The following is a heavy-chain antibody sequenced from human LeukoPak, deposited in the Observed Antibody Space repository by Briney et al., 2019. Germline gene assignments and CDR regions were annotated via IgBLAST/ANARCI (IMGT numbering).Heavy chain of an antibody. CDR3: ARHLWFGELLSAPYYYYGMDV. CDR2: IYSGGST. D-gene: IGHD3-10*01. CDR1: GFTVSSNY. Sequence: PGGSLRLSCAASGFTVSSNYMSWVRQAPGKGLEWVSVIYSGGSTYYADSVKGRFTISRDNSKNTLYLQMNSLRAEDTAVYYCARHLWFGELLSAPYYYYGMDVWGQGTTVTVSS. J-gene: IGHJ6*02. V-gene: IGHV3-66*04.